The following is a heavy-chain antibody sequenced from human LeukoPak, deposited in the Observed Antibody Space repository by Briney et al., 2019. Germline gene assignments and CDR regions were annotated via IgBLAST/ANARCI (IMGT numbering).Heavy chain of an antibody. V-gene: IGHV4-34*01. CDR1: GGSFSGYY. CDR3: ARSVRGGDYVITYYYYYYMDV. CDR2: VNHSGST. Sequence: SEALSLTCAVYGGSFSGYYWSWIRQPPGKGLEWIGEVNHSGSTNYNPSLKSRVTISVDTSKNQFSLKLSSVTAADTAVYYCARSVRGGDYVITYYYYYYMDVWGKGTTVTVSS. J-gene: IGHJ6*03. D-gene: IGHD4-17*01.